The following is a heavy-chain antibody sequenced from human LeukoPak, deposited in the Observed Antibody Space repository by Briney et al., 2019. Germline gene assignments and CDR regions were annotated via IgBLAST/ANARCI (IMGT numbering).Heavy chain of an antibody. D-gene: IGHD4-17*01. Sequence: GGSLRLSCAASGFTFSSYAMSWVRQAPGKGLEWVSAISGSGGSTYYADSVKGRFTISRDNSKNTLYLQMNSLRAEDTAVYYCARNSHGDYGPRYYYYMDVWGKGTTVTVSS. CDR3: ARNSHGDYGPRYYYYMDV. CDR2: ISGSGGST. J-gene: IGHJ6*03. CDR1: GFTFSSYA. V-gene: IGHV3-23*01.